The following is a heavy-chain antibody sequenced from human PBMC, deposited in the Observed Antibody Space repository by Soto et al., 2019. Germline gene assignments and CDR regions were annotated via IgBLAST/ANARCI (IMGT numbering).Heavy chain of an antibody. CDR1: GGSMSSYY. CDR2: IYYSGST. CDR3: AREGFDSRNYYSYGMDF. J-gene: IGHJ6*02. V-gene: IGHV4-59*12. Sequence: SETLSLTCTVSGGSMSSYYWSWIRQPPGKGLEWIGYIYYSGSTNYNPSLKSRVTISVDTSKNQFSLKLSSVTAADTAVYYCAREGFDSRNYYSYGMDFWCPGTMVTLSS. D-gene: IGHD3-22*01.